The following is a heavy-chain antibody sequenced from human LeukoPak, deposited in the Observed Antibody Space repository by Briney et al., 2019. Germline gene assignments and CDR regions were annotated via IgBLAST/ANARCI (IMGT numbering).Heavy chain of an antibody. D-gene: IGHD2-2*01. Sequence: GGSLRLSCSASGFGFGDHVMSWVRQVPGKGLEWVSGINWSGGSTGYADPVRGRFTISRDNAKNSLYLQMDSLTAEDTALYYCARAPITSPFYFDHWAREPWSPSPQ. CDR2: INWSGGST. V-gene: IGHV3-20*04. J-gene: IGHJ4*02. CDR1: GFGFGDHV. CDR3: ARAPITSPFYFDH.